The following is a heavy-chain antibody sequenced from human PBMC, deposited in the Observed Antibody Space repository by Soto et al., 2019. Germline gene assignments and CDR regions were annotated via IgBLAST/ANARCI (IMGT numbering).Heavy chain of an antibody. J-gene: IGHJ6*02. CDR2: INHSGST. CDR1: GGSFTGFF. D-gene: IGHD2-2*02. V-gene: IGHV4-34*01. Sequence: QVQLQQWSAGLLKPSETLSLTCGVYGGSFTGFFWTWIRQPPGKGLGWIGEINHSGSTNLNPSLKSRGAISEDTSKNQSSLKLSSVTAADAAVYYCARGRGQAIYHYGLDVWGLGTMVTVSS. CDR3: ARGRGQAIYHYGLDV.